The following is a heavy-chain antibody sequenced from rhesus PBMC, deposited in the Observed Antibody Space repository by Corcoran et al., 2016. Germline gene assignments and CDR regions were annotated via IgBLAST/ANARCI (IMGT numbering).Heavy chain of an antibody. V-gene: IGHV4-122*02. CDR2: ITNSGST. D-gene: IGHD4-29*01. Sequence: QVQLQESGPGLVKPSETLSLTCAVSGGSISSGYDYWSWIRQPAGKGRELIGYITNSGSTSYNPSLKSRVTMSRATSKSQFSLKQSSVTAADTAVYYCARVGTVADDYWGQGVLVTVSS. J-gene: IGHJ4*01. CDR1: GGSISSGYDY. CDR3: ARVGTVADDY.